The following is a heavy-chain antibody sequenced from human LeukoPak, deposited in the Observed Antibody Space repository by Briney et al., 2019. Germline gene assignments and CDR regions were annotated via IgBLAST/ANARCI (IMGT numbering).Heavy chain of an antibody. D-gene: IGHD5-18*01. CDR2: ISGSGGST. CDR3: AKEGHSYGYWVRYFDY. Sequence: GGSLRLSCAACGFPFSSYSMTWVRQAPGKGLEWISAISGSGGSTYYADSVKGRFTISRDNSKNTLYLQMNSLRAEDTAVYYCAKEGHSYGYWVRYFDYWGQGTLVTVSS. V-gene: IGHV3-23*01. J-gene: IGHJ4*02. CDR1: GFPFSSYS.